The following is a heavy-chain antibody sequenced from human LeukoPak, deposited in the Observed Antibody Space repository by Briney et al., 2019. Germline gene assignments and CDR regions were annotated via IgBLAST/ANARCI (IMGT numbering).Heavy chain of an antibody. CDR3: ARGEEGYCSGGSCHTHAFDI. J-gene: IGHJ3*02. CDR2: IYYSGST. Sequence: SETLSLTCAVYGGSFSGYYWSWIRQPPGKGLEWIGYIYYSGSTNYNPSLKSRVTISVDTSKNQFSLKLSSVTAADTAVYYCARGEEGYCSGGSCHTHAFDIWGQGTMVTVSS. V-gene: IGHV4-59*01. CDR1: GGSFSGYY. D-gene: IGHD2-15*01.